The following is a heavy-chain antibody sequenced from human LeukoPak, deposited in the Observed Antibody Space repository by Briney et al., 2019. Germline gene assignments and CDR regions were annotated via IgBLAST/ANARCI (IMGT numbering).Heavy chain of an antibody. CDR3: ARVAAGTTFMDNWFDP. CDR2: LIPMFGTT. V-gene: IGHV1-69*13. D-gene: IGHD1-7*01. Sequence: GASVKVSCKTSGGTFRYYAIGWVRQAPGHGLEWMGGLIPMFGTTNYAQQFQGRVTITADESTTTSYMEPSRLRFEDTAVYFCARVAAGTTFMDNWFDPWGQGTLVTVSS. J-gene: IGHJ5*02. CDR1: GGTFRYYA.